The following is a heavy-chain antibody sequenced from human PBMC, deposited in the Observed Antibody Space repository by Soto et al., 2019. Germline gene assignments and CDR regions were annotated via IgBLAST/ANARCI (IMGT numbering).Heavy chain of an antibody. CDR2: TYYRSRWYS. J-gene: IGHJ6*02. V-gene: IGHV6-1*01. Sequence: PSQTLSLTCVGSVDTVSSNSVAWNWVSQSPSRGLEWLGRTYYRSRWYSDYAVSVRSRIDINADTSKNQVSLQLNSVTPEDTAVYYCARSEEDSDYYDYGMDVWGQGTRVTVSS. CDR1: VDTVSSNSVA. CDR3: ARSEEDSDYYDYGMDV. D-gene: IGHD2-15*01.